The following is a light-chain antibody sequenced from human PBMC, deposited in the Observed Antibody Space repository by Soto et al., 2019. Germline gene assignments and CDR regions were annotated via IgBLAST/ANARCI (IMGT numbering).Light chain of an antibody. CDR2: GAS. J-gene: IGKJ5*01. CDR1: QSVSSN. V-gene: IGKV3-20*01. CDR3: QQYGSSPVT. Sequence: VRTQSKATLSVSPGERATLSCTASQSVSSNLAWYQQKPGQAPRLLIYGASSRATGIPDRFSGSGSGTDFTLTISRLEPEDFAVYYCQQYGSSPVTFGQGTRLEVK.